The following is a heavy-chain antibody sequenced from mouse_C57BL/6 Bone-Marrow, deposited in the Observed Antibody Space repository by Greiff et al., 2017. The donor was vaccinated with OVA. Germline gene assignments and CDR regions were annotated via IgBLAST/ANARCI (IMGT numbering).Heavy chain of an antibody. Sequence: VQLQQPGAELVKPGASVKMSCKASGYTFTSYWITWVKQRPGQGLEWIGDIYPGSGSTNYNEKFKSKATLTVDTSSSTAYMQLSSLTSEDSAVYYCAKKGRSMGYDSYFDYWGQGTTLTVSS. CDR3: AKKGRSMGYDSYFDY. D-gene: IGHD2-10*02. CDR1: GYTFTSYW. J-gene: IGHJ2*01. V-gene: IGHV1-55*01. CDR2: IYPGSGST.